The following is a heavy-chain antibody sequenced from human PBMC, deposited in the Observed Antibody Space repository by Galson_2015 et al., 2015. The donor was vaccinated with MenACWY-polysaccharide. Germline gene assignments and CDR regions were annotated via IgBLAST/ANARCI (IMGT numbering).Heavy chain of an antibody. CDR3: ARDLRDYYYYYMDV. V-gene: IGHV3-21*01. J-gene: IGHJ6*03. CDR2: IGSSSSYI. CDR1: GFTLSSYS. Sequence: SLRLSCAASGFTLSSYSMNWVRQAPGKGLEWVSSIGSSSSYIYYADSVKGRFTISRDNAKNSLYLQMDSLRAKDTAVYYCARDLRDYYYYYMDVWGKGTTVTVSS.